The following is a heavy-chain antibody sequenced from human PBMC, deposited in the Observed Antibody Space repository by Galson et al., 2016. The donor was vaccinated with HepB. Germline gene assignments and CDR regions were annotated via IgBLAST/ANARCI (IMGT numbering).Heavy chain of an antibody. Sequence: SLRLSCATSGFTFSNYDMHWVRQPIGMGLEWVSGIGSRGDTYYPDSVKGRFTISRENAQNSFYLQLNSLRAEDTAVYYCARGRRSYGMDVWGQGTTVTV. V-gene: IGHV3-13*01. J-gene: IGHJ6*02. CDR1: GFTFSNYD. CDR2: IGSRGDT. CDR3: ARGRRSYGMDV.